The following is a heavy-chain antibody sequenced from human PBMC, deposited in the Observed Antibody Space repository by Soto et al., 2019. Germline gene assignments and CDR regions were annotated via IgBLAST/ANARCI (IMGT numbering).Heavy chain of an antibody. CDR2: IIPIFGTA. D-gene: IGHD5-12*01. J-gene: IGHJ6*02. CDR3: ARTSAGVDSYYYGMDV. V-gene: IGHV1-69*06. CDR1: GGTFSSYA. Sequence: GASVKVSCKASGGTFSSYAISWVRQAPGQGLEWMGGIIPIFGTANYAQKFQGRVTITADKSTSTAYMELSGLRSEDTAVYYCARTSAGVDSYYYGMDVWGQGTTVTVSS.